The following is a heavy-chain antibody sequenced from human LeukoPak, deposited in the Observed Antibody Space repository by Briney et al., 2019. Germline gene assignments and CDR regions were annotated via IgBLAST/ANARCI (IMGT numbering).Heavy chain of an antibody. D-gene: IGHD4/OR15-4a*01. CDR3: ARRAGAYSHPYDY. CDR1: GFTFSDYY. V-gene: IGHV3-53*01. CDR2: IYSDNT. Sequence: QAGGSLRLSCAASGFTFSDYYMNWIRQAPGKGLEWVSFIYSDNTHYSDSVKGRFTISRDNSKNTLYLQMNSLRAEDTAVYYCARRAGAYSHPYDYWGQGTLVTVSS. J-gene: IGHJ4*02.